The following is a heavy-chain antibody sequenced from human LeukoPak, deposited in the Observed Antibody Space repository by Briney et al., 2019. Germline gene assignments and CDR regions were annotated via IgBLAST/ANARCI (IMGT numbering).Heavy chain of an antibody. CDR1: GFTLSSYA. J-gene: IGHJ4*02. CDR2: ISGSGGST. CDR3: AKVGTGSGSYYSYFDY. Sequence: GSLRLSCAASGFTLSSYAMSWVRQAPGKGLEWVSAISGSGGSTYYADSVKGRFTISRDHSKNTLYLQMNSLRAEDTAVYYCAKVGTGSGSYYSYFDYWGQGTLVTVSS. D-gene: IGHD3-10*01. V-gene: IGHV3-23*01.